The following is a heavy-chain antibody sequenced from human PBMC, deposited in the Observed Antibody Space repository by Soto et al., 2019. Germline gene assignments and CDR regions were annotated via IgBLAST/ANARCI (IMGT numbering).Heavy chain of an antibody. D-gene: IGHD3-10*01. Sequence: GASVKVSCKASGYTFTGYAMHWVRQAPGQRLEWMGWINAGNGNAKYSQKFQGRVTITRDTSASTAYMELSSLRSEDTAVYYCAIDQSFDRSHHYGLDVSGQGTTVTV. CDR1: GYTFTGYA. CDR3: AIDQSFDRSHHYGLDV. J-gene: IGHJ6*02. V-gene: IGHV1-3*01. CDR2: INAGNGNA.